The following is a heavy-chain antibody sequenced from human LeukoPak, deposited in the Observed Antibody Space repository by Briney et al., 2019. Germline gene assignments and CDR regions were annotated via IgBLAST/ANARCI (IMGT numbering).Heavy chain of an antibody. CDR1: GYSISSGYY. J-gene: IGHJ4*02. CDR2: IYHSGST. CDR3: ARVLDSSGYYYLTSYAY. D-gene: IGHD3-22*01. V-gene: IGHV4-38-2*02. Sequence: SETLSLTCTVSGYSISSGYYWDWIRQPPGKGLEWIGSIYHSGSTYYNPSLKSRVTISVDTSKNQFSLKLSSVTAADTAVYYCARVLDSSGYYYLTSYAYWGQGTLVTVSS.